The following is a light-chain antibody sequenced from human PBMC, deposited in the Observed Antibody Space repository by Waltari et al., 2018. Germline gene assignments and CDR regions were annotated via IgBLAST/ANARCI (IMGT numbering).Light chain of an antibody. CDR3: QQCYDWPPYT. Sequence: EIVVTQSPATLPVSPGERATLYCRASQSIGATLAWYQQKPGQPPKLLIFSASARPPGIPDRFSGSGSGTQFTLTISSLQSEDFAVYYCQQCYDWPPYTFGQGTKLEI. V-gene: IGKV3-15*01. CDR1: QSIGAT. J-gene: IGKJ2*01. CDR2: SAS.